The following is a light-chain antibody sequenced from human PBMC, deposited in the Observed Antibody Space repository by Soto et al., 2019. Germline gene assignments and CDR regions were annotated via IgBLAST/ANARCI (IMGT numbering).Light chain of an antibody. CDR3: QQATSLSIT. V-gene: IGKV1-12*01. CDR1: QGVSSR. J-gene: IGKJ5*01. CDR2: DAS. Sequence: DIQMTQSPSSVSASVGDRVIISCRASQGVSSRLAWYQQKPGKAPSLLIYDASSLQGGVPSRFSGSGSRTDFTLSISGLQTEDSGTYFCQQATSLSITFGQGTRLEIK.